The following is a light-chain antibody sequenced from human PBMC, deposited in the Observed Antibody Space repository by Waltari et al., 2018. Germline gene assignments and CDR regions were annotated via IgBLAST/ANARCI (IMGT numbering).Light chain of an antibody. CDR1: SSNIGANA. V-gene: IGLV1-44*01. J-gene: IGLJ1*01. Sequence: QSVLTQPPSASGTPGQRVTISCSGSSSNIGANAVNWYQQFPGTAPKLLMYMNDERPSGVPDRFSGSKSATSASLVISGLQAEEEADYYCASWDDSLNGHYVFGSGTKVTVL. CDR2: MND. CDR3: ASWDDSLNGHYV.